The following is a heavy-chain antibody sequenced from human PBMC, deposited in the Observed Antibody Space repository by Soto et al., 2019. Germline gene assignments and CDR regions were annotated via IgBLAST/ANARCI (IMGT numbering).Heavy chain of an antibody. Sequence: PSETLSLTCTVSGGSLSCGMYYLNWVRQPPGKGLEWIGSIYHSGSTYYNPSLKSRVTISVDTSKNQFSLKLSSVTAADTAVYYCASWGINYYDSSGYHPGGAFDIWGQGTMVTVSS. V-gene: IGHV4-39*07. CDR2: IYHSGST. D-gene: IGHD3-22*01. CDR1: GGSLSCGMYY. J-gene: IGHJ3*02. CDR3: ASWGINYYDSSGYHPGGAFDI.